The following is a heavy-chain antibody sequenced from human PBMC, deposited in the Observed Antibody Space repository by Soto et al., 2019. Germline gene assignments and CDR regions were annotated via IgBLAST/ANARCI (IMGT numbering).Heavy chain of an antibody. D-gene: IGHD5-12*01. V-gene: IGHV2-5*02. CDR1: GFSLSTSGVS. CDR3: AHRGGAYEPFDY. CDR2: IYWDDDK. J-gene: IGHJ4*02. Sequence: QITLKESGPTLVKPTQTLTLTCTFSGFSLSTSGVSVGWIRQPPGKALEWLALIYWDDDKRYSPSLESRLTITGDTSKNQVVLTMTNMDLVDTATYYGAHRGGAYEPFDYWGQGTLVTVSS.